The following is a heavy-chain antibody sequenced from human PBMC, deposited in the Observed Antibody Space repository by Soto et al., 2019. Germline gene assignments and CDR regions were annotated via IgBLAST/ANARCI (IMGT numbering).Heavy chain of an antibody. V-gene: IGHV1-8*02. D-gene: IGHD6-13*01. CDR2: MNPNSGNT. J-gene: IGHJ4*02. CDR3: ARDRQQLVRKDGSDY. CDR1: GYTFTSYG. Sequence: GASVKVSCKASGYTFTSYGINWVRQATGQGLEWMGWMNPNSGNTAYAQKFQGRVTMTRNTAISTAYMELSSLRSEDTAVYYCARDRQQLVRKDGSDYWGQGNLVTVS.